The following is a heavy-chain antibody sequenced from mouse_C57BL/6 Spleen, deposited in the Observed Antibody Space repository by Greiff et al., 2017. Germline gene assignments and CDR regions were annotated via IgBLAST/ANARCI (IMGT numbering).Heavy chain of an antibody. D-gene: IGHD2-3*01. CDR1: GFTFSSYG. Sequence: EVQRVESGGDLVKPGGSLKLSCAASGFTFSSYGMSWVRQTPDKRLEWVATISSGGSYTYYTDNVKGRFTISRDNAKNTLYLQMSSLKSEDTDMYYCARQDGRGAMDYWGQGTSVTVSS. CDR2: ISSGGSYT. CDR3: ARQDGRGAMDY. J-gene: IGHJ4*01. V-gene: IGHV5-6*01.